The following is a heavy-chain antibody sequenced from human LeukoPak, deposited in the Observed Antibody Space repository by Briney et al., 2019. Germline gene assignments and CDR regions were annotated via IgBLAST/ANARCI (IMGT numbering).Heavy chain of an antibody. CDR3: AKGPVSAIVGANTLDY. J-gene: IGHJ4*02. CDR1: GFTFSNYA. D-gene: IGHD1-26*01. V-gene: IGHV3-23*01. CDR2: ISGSTGNT. Sequence: GGSLRLSCAASGFTFSNYAMNWVRQAPGKGLEWVSLISGSTGNTYYAASVKGRFSISRDNSKNTVYLQMNSLRVEDTAVYYCAKGPVSAIVGANTLDYWGQGTLVTVSS.